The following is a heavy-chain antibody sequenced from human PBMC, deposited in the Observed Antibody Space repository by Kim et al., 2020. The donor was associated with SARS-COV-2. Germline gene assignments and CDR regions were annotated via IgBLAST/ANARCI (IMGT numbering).Heavy chain of an antibody. CDR2: ISYDGSNK. CDR1: GFTFSSYG. D-gene: IGHD1-26*01. CDR3: AKEKWELLRSDYFDY. Sequence: GGSLRLSCAASGFTFSSYGMHWVRQAPGKGLEWVAVISYDGSNKYYADSVKGRFTISRDNSKNTLYLQMNSLRAEDTAVYYCAKEKWELLRSDYFDYWGQ. J-gene: IGHJ4*02. V-gene: IGHV3-30*18.